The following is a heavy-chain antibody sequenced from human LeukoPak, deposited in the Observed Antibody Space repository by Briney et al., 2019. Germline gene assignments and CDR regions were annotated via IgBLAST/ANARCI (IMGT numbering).Heavy chain of an antibody. J-gene: IGHJ4*02. CDR2: IYPGDSDT. D-gene: IGHD3-10*01. Sequence: GESLKISCKGSGYSFTSYWIGWVRQMPGKGLKWMGIIYPGDSDTRYSPSFQGQVTISADKSISTAYLQWSSLKASDTAMYYCARLPVLDSYYYGSGSSGGFDHWGQGTLVTVSS. V-gene: IGHV5-51*01. CDR3: ARLPVLDSYYYGSGSSGGFDH. CDR1: GYSFTSYW.